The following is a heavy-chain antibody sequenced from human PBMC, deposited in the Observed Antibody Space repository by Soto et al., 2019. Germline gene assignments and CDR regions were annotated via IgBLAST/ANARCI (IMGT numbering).Heavy chain of an antibody. V-gene: IGHV3-15*07. CDR1: GLTFSGAW. Sequence: PGGSLRLSCASSGLTFSGAWFNLVRQAPGKGLEWVGRIKSKYDGGTTDYAAPVKGRSTISRDDSKSIAYMQMNNLKTEDTAVYYCARALRYCSSTACYFAFDIWGRGTLVTVSS. CDR2: IKSKYDGGTT. D-gene: IGHD2-2*01. J-gene: IGHJ3*02. CDR3: ARALRYCSSTACYFAFDI.